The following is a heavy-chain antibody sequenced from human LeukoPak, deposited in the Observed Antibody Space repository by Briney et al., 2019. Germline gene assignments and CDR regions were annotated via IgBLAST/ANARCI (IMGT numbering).Heavy chain of an antibody. CDR1: GFTVSSNY. J-gene: IGHJ3*02. CDR3: ARSMVVAATRDAFDI. Sequence: GGSLRLSCAASGFTVSSNYMSWVRQAPGTGLEWVSVIYSGGSTYYADSVKGRFTISRDNSKNTLYLQMNSLRAEDTAVYYCARSMVVAATRDAFDIWGQGTMVTVSS. D-gene: IGHD2-15*01. V-gene: IGHV3-53*01. CDR2: IYSGGST.